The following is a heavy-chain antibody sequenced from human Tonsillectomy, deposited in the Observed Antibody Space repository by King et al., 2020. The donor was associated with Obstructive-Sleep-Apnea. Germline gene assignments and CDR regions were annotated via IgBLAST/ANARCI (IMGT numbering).Heavy chain of an antibody. CDR2: IYHSGSP. J-gene: IGHJ3*02. Sequence: VQLQESGPGLVKPSGTLSLTCAVSGGSISSSHWWGWVRQPPGKGLEWIGEIYHSGSPNYTPSLKSRATISVDKSNNQFSLKLSSVTAADTAVYYCAGQLVRDAFDIWGQGTMVTVSS. D-gene: IGHD6-13*01. V-gene: IGHV4-4*02. CDR3: AGQLVRDAFDI. CDR1: GGSISSSHW.